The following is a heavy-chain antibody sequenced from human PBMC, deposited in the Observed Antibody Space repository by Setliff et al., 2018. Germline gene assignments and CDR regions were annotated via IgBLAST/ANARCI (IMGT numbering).Heavy chain of an antibody. V-gene: IGHV5-51*01. D-gene: IGHD6-13*01. J-gene: IGHJ5*02. CDR1: GYSFITYW. CDR3: GRSPGLAEGGSWFAP. Sequence: PGESLKISCTGSGYSFITYWIGWVRQMPGKGLEWMGIVYPGDSETRYSPSFQGQVTISADKSIGTAYLQWSSLKASDTAIYYCGRSPGLAEGGSWFAPWGQGTLVTVSS. CDR2: VYPGDSET.